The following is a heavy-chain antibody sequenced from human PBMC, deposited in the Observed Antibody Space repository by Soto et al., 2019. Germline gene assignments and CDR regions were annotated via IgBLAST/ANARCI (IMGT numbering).Heavy chain of an antibody. Sequence: HITLKESGPTLVRPTQTLTLTCSFSGFSLSTTGVGVGWIRQPPGKALEWLALIYWDDDKRYSPSLKSRLTITKDTSKDKVVLTMTNVDPVDTATYYCAHMGYDSSGYKSLGYWGQGTLVTVSS. V-gene: IGHV2-5*02. D-gene: IGHD3-22*01. CDR2: IYWDDDK. CDR3: AHMGYDSSGYKSLGY. CDR1: GFSLSTTGVG. J-gene: IGHJ4*02.